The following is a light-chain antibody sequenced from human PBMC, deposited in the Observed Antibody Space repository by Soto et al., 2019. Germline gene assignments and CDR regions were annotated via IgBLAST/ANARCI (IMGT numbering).Light chain of an antibody. V-gene: IGLV1-40*01. CDR3: QYYDSSLSGYV. J-gene: IGLJ1*01. CDR2: GNS. Sequence: QSVLTQPPSVSGAPGQRVTISCTGSSSNIGAGYDVHWYQQLPGTAPKLLIYGNSNRPSGVPDRFSGSKSGTSASLAITGRQAEHEADYYCQYYDSSLSGYVFGTGTKVTVL. CDR1: SSNIGAGYD.